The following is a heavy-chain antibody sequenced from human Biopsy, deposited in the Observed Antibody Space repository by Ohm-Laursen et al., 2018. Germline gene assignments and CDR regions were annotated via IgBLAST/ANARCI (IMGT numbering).Heavy chain of an antibody. J-gene: IGHJ6*02. CDR2: ISPSGATT. CDR1: GNTFATYH. V-gene: IGHV1-46*01. D-gene: IGHD5-24*01. CDR3: ARAGVGSDGTDSYYHGMDV. Sequence: GASVKVSCKASGNTFATYHIHWVRQAPGQGLEWMGVISPSGATTSFSQKFQGRITMTRDTSTGTVYMDLNSLGSEDTAVYYCARAGVGSDGTDSYYHGMDVWGPGTTVTVSS.